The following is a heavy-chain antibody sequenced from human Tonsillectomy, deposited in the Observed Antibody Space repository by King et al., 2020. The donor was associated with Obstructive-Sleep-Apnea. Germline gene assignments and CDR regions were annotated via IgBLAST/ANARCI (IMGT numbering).Heavy chain of an antibody. CDR2: IYYSGST. J-gene: IGHJ5*02. CDR3: AGENEAYCGGDCYYNWFDP. V-gene: IGHV4-31*03. D-gene: IGHD2-21*02. Sequence: QVQLQESGPGLVKPSQTLSLTCTVSGGSISSGGYYWSWIRQHPGKGLEWIGYIYYSGSTYYNPSLKSRVTISVDTSKNQFSLKLSSVTAADTAVYYCAGENEAYCGGDCYYNWFDPWGQGTLVTVSS. CDR1: GGSISSGGYY.